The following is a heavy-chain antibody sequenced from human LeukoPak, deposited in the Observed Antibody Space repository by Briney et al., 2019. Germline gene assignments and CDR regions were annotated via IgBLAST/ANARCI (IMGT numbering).Heavy chain of an antibody. D-gene: IGHD2-2*01. Sequence: SQTLSLTCTVSVGSISSYYWSWIRQPPGKGLEWIGYIYYSGSTNYNPSLKSRVTISVDTSKNQFSLKLSSVTAADTAVYYCARGVPTSYWGQGTLVTVSS. CDR1: VGSISSYY. CDR2: IYYSGST. V-gene: IGHV4-59*01. CDR3: ARGVPTSY. J-gene: IGHJ4*02.